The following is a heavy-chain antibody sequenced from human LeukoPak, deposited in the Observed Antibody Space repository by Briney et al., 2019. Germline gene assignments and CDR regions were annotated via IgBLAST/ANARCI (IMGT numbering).Heavy chain of an antibody. CDR3: ARAGTYYYDSSGYYPFDY. CDR1: GFSFSNHT. V-gene: IGHV3-21*01. Sequence: GGSLRLSCAASGFSFSNHTMNWVRQAPGKGLEWVSSISSTSSYIYYADSVKGRFTISRDNAKNSLYLQMNSLRAEDTALYYCARAGTYYYDSSGYYPFDYWGRGTLVTVSS. D-gene: IGHD3-22*01. J-gene: IGHJ4*02. CDR2: ISSTSSYI.